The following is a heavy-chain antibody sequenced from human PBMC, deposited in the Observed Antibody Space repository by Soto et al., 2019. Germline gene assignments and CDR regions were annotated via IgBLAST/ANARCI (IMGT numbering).Heavy chain of an antibody. D-gene: IGHD4-17*01. CDR3: ARHLPDYGDLSYFDY. CDR1: GGSISTYY. J-gene: IGHJ4*02. CDR2: IFYSGST. Sequence: SETLSLTCTLSGGSISTYYWSWIRQPPGKGLEWIGYIFYSGSTNYNPSLKSRVTISVDRSKNQFSLKLSSVTAADTAVYYCARHLPDYGDLSYFDYWGQGTLVTVSS. V-gene: IGHV4-59*08.